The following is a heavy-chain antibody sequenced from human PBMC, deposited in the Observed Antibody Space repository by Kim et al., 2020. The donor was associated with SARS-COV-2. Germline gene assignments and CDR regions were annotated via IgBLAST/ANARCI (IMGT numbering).Heavy chain of an antibody. J-gene: IGHJ5*02. D-gene: IGHD5-18*01. CDR2: IPSSSSSI. CDR1: GFTFGSYS. CDR3: ARGVDTAMVSGGYNWFDP. Sequence: GSLRLSCAASGFTFGSYSMHWIRQAPGKGLEWVSSIPSSSSSIYYADSIEGRFTISRDNAENSLFLQMNSLRDEDTAVYFCARGVDTAMVSGGYNWFDPWGQGTLVTVSS. V-gene: IGHV3-21*01.